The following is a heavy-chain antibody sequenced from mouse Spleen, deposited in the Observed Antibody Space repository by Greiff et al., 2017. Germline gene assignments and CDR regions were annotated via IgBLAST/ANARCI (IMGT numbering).Heavy chain of an antibody. V-gene: IGHV1-55*01. CDR2: IYPGSGST. CDR1: GYTFTSYW. CDR3: ARWPTVAYYFDY. Sequence: QVQLQQPGAELVKPGASVKMSCKASGYTFTSYWITWVKQRPGQGLEWIGDIYPGSGSTNYNEKFKSKATLTVDTSSSTAYMQLSSLTSEDSAVYYCARWPTVAYYFDYWGQGTTLTVSS. D-gene: IGHD1-1*01. J-gene: IGHJ2*01.